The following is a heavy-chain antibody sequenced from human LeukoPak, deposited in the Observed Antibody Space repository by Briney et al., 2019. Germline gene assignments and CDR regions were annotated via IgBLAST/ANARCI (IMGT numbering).Heavy chain of an antibody. J-gene: IGHJ4*02. CDR2: INPSGGST. CDR3: ARDDPYYYDSSGYYRGPEGYFDY. D-gene: IGHD3-22*01. V-gene: IGHV1-46*01. CDR1: GYTFTSYY. Sequence: GASVKVSCKASGYTFTSYYMHWVRQAPGQGLEWMGIINPSGGSTSYAQKFQGRVTMTRDTSTSTVYMELSSLRSEDTAVYYCARDDPYYYDSSGYYRGPEGYFDYWGQGTLVTVSS.